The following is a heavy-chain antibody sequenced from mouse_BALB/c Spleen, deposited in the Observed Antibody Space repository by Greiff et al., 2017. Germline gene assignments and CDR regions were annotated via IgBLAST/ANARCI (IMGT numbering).Heavy chain of an antibody. CDR3: ARGGMITEAMDY. D-gene: IGHD2-4*01. V-gene: IGHV1-87*01. J-gene: IGHJ4*01. CDR2: IYPGDGDT. Sequence: QVQLQQSGAELARPGASVKLSCKASGYTFTSYWMQWVKQRPGQGLEWIGAIYPGDGDTRYTQKFKGKATLTADKSSSTAYMQLSSLASEDSAVYYCARGGMITEAMDYWGQGTSVTVSS. CDR1: GYTFTSYW.